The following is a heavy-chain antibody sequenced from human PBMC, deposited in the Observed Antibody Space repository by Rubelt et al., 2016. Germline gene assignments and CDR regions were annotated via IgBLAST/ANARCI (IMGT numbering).Heavy chain of an antibody. V-gene: IGHV4-4*02. CDR2: LYYGGRT. Sequence: QVQLQESGPGLVKPSGTLSLTCAVSGASISSSNWWSWVRQPPGKGLEWIGYLYYGGRTDYNPSLKSRVTISIDTSKTHSSLKLSSGTAADTAVYHCAREIMMGLQPLDWFDTWGQGTLVTVSS. D-gene: IGHD3-16*01. J-gene: IGHJ5*02. CDR3: AREIMMGLQPLDWFDT. CDR1: GASISSSNW.